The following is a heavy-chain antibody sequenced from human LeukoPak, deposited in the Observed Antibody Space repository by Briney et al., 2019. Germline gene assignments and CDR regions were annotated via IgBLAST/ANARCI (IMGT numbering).Heavy chain of an antibody. Sequence: GSLRLSCVASGVTFSTYAMNWVRQPPGKGLEWIGEIYHSGSTNYNPSLKSRVTISVDKSKNQFSLKLSSVTAADTAVYYCARVRYSSGWYLNWFDPWGQGTLVTVSS. V-gene: IGHV4-4*02. CDR3: ARVRYSSGWYLNWFDP. CDR2: IYHSGST. J-gene: IGHJ5*02. CDR1: GVTFSTYAM. D-gene: IGHD6-19*01.